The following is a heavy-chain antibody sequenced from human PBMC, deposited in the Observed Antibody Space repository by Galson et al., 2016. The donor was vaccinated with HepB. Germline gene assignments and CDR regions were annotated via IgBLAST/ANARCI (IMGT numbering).Heavy chain of an antibody. CDR1: GFTFSSYS. Sequence: LRLSCAASGFTFSSYSMNWVRQAPGKGLEWVSFITSSSHDIAYADSVRGRFTISRDNAENSLYLQMNSLTAEDTGVYYCARDRLSTTWYYYALDVWGQGTTVTVSS. V-gene: IGHV3-21*01. D-gene: IGHD1-26*01. J-gene: IGHJ6*02. CDR3: ARDRLSTTWYYYALDV. CDR2: ITSSSHDI.